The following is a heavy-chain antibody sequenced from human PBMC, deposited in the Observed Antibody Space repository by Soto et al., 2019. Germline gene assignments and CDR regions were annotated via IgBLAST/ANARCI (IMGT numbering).Heavy chain of an antibody. Sequence: PGGSLRLSCAASGFTFSDYYMSWIRQAPGKGLEWVSYISSSGSTIYYADSVKGRFTISRDNAKNSLYLQMNSLRAEDTAVYYCARTVSLGYGYRDYYGMDVWGQGTTVTVSS. CDR3: ARTVSLGYGYRDYYGMDV. CDR2: ISSSGSTI. CDR1: GFTFSDYY. J-gene: IGHJ6*02. V-gene: IGHV3-11*01. D-gene: IGHD5-18*01.